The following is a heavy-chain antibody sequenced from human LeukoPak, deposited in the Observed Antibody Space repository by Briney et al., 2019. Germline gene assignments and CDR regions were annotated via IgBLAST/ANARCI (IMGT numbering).Heavy chain of an antibody. J-gene: IGHJ4*02. CDR3: ARGKVATIEY. CDR1: GGSFSGYS. CDR2: INHSGST. V-gene: IGHV4-34*01. D-gene: IGHD5-12*01. Sequence: PSETLSLTCAVSGGSFSGYSWSWIRQPPGKGLERIWDINHSGSTNYNPSLKSRVTISVDTSKNKFSLRLSSVTAADTAVSYCARGKVATIEYWGQGTLVTVSS.